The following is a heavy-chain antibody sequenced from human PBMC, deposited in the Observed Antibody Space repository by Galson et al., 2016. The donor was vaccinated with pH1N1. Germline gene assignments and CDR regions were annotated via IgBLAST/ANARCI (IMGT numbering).Heavy chain of an antibody. D-gene: IGHD3-22*01. CDR1: GGSISSGGYY. V-gene: IGHV4-31*03. Sequence: TLSLTCTVSGGSISSGGYYWRWFRQHPGKGLEWIGYIYYTGSTYYNPSLKSRVIISVDTSKNQVSLNLGSVTAADTAVYYCVGAYYDSSPRNWFDPWGQGTLVTVSS. CDR2: IYYTGST. CDR3: VGAYYDSSPRNWFDP. J-gene: IGHJ5*02.